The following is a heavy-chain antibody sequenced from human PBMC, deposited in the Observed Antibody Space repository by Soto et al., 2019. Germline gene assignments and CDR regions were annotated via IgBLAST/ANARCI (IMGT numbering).Heavy chain of an antibody. CDR2: ILHGGSNK. CDR1: GFTFNTYY. CDR3: ARPDYADYGDS. V-gene: IGHV3-30-3*01. J-gene: IGHJ4*02. D-gene: IGHD4-17*01. Sequence: GGSLRLSCAASGFTFNTYYMHWVRQAPGKGLEWVALILHGGSNKFYADSVKGRFTISRDNSKDTMYLQMNSLRVEDTAVYYCARPDYADYGDSWGQGTLVTVYS.